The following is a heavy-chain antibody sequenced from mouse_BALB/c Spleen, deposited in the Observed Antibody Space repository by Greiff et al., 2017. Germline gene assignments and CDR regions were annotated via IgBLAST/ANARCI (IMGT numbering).Heavy chain of an antibody. CDR3: ARRTMITTGFDY. CDR1: GYTFTDYN. V-gene: IGHV1-18*01. Sequence: VQLQQSGPELVKPGASVKIPCKASGYTFTDYNMDWVKQSHGKSLEWIGDINPNNGGTIYNQKFKGKATLTVDKSSSTAYMELRSLTSEDTAVYYCARRTMITTGFDYWGQGTTLTVSS. D-gene: IGHD2-4*01. J-gene: IGHJ2*01. CDR2: INPNNGGT.